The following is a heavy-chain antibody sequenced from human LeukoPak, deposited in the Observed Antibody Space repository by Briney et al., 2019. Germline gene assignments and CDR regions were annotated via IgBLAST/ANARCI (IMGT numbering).Heavy chain of an antibody. CDR1: GGSISSYY. V-gene: IGHV4-59*01. CDR2: IYYSGST. Sequence: PSETLSLTCTVSGGSISSYYWSWIRQPPGKGLEWIGYIYYSGSTNYNPSLKSRVTISVDTSKNQFSLKLSSVTAADTAVYYCAREDLNTSPYYYYYYMDVWGKGTTVTISS. J-gene: IGHJ6*03. D-gene: IGHD1-26*01. CDR3: AREDLNTSPYYYYYYMDV.